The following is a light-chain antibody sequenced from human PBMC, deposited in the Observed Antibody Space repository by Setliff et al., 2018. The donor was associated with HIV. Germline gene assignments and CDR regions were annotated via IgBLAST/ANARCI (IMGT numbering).Light chain of an antibody. V-gene: IGLV2-14*03. CDR3: ISYTSRYTYV. CDR2: DVP. J-gene: IGLJ1*01. Sequence: QSALTQPASVSGSPGQSITISCTGTSSDVGAYNYVSWYQQHPGTAPKLMISDVPNRPSGVSNRFSGSKSGNTASLTISGLQAEDEADYFCISYTSRYTYVFGTGTKGTVL. CDR1: SSDVGAYNY.